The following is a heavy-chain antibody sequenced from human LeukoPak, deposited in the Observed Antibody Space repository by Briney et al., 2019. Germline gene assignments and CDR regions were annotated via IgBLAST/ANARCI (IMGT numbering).Heavy chain of an antibody. CDR3: EREGIAAAKYYYYYGMDV. Sequence: GGSLRLSCAASGFTFSSYSMNWVRQAPGKGLEWVSSISSSSSYIDYAYSVNGRFTTPRENGKTSLYLQMKSLRAEDTAVYYCEREGIAAAKYYYYYGMDVWGQGTTVTVSS. V-gene: IGHV3-21*01. D-gene: IGHD6-13*01. CDR1: GFTFSSYS. CDR2: ISSSSSYI. J-gene: IGHJ6*02.